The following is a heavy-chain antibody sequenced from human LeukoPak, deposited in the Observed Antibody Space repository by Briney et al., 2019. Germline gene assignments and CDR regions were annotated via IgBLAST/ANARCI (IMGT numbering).Heavy chain of an antibody. CDR3: ARTLRAGCFDP. Sequence: GGSLRRSSAASGLALSSHARTWDRQAPGKGLEWVAVVTTDGNGAYYADSVKGRFTISRDNSHNTVFLQMRRLRLEDTALYICARTLRAGCFDPWGQGTLVTVSS. J-gene: IGHJ5*02. CDR2: VTTDGNGA. D-gene: IGHD2-21*01. V-gene: IGHV3-23*01. CDR1: GLALSSHA.